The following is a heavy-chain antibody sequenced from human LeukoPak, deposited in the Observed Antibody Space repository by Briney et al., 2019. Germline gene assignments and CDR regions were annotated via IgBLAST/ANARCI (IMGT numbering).Heavy chain of an antibody. CDR2: IIPIFGTA. V-gene: IGHV1-69*13. D-gene: IGHD3-9*01. CDR1: GGTFSSYA. Sequence: SVKVSCKASGGTFSSYAISWVRQAPGQGLEWMGGIIPIFGTANYAQKFQGRVTITADESTSTAYMELSSLRSEDTAVYYCARVAHNYDLLTGYYPYLDYFDFWGQGTLVTVSS. J-gene: IGHJ4*02. CDR3: ARVAHNYDLLTGYYPYLDYFDF.